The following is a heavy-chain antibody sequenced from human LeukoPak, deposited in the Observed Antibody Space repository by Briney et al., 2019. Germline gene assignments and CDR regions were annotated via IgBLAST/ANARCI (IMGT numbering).Heavy chain of an antibody. CDR1: GFTFDDYG. CDR3: ARGEYNYYDSSAYYYYFDR. V-gene: IGHV3-20*04. CDR2: INWSGGST. Sequence: PGGSLRLSCAASGFTFDDYGMSWVRQAPGKGLEWVSGINWSGGSTGYADSVKGRFTISRDNAKNSLYLQMNSLSAEDTALYYCARGEYNYYDSSAYYYYFDRWGQGTLVTVSS. J-gene: IGHJ4*02. D-gene: IGHD3-22*01.